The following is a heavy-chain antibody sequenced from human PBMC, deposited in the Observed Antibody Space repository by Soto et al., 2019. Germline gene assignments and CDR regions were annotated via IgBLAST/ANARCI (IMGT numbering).Heavy chain of an antibody. CDR2: ISGSGGST. D-gene: IGHD6-13*01. J-gene: IGHJ4*02. CDR3: ARRGPGTYFDY. V-gene: IGHV3-23*01. Sequence: PGGSLRLSCAASGFTFSSYAVNWVRQAPGKGLEWVSVISGSGGSTYYADSVKGRFTISRDNSKNTLYLQMNSLRAEDTAVYYCARRGPGTYFDYWGQGTLVTVSS. CDR1: GFTFSSYA.